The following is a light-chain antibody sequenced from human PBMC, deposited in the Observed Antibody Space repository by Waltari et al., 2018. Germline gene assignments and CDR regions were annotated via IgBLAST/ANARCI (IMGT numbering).Light chain of an antibody. Sequence: EIVLTQSPGTLSLSPGERAPLSCRASQSVSSTYVCWYQQTPDQAPRLLIYGASSRPTDIPDRFSGRGSGAVFTITISRLEPEDFAVYYCQQFGSSPWTFGQGTKVEIK. CDR2: GAS. J-gene: IGKJ1*01. V-gene: IGKV3-20*01. CDR1: QSVSSTY. CDR3: QQFGSSPWT.